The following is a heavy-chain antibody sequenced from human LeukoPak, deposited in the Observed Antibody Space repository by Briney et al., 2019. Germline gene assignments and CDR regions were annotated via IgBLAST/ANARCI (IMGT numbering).Heavy chain of an antibody. CDR2: INPNSGGT. Sequence: ASVKVSCKASGYTFTGYYMHWVRQAPGQGLEWMGWINPNSGGTNYAQKFQGRVTMTRDTSISTAYMELSRLRSDDTAVYYCAREGQLYGSGSSLFDYWGQGTLVTVSS. D-gene: IGHD3-10*01. CDR1: GYTFTGYY. J-gene: IGHJ4*02. V-gene: IGHV1-2*02. CDR3: AREGQLYGSGSSLFDY.